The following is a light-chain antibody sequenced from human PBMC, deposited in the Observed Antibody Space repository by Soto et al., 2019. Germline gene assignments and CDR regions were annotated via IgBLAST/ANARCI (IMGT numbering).Light chain of an antibody. Sequence: DIQMTQSPSTLSASAGETVTISCRANQSISTLLAWYQQKPGKAPKLLIYDASTLESGIPSKFRGSGSATEFTLTISSLQPDDFATYYCQQYDNYPLTFGGGTKVDIK. V-gene: IGKV1-5*01. CDR3: QQYDNYPLT. J-gene: IGKJ4*01. CDR1: QSISTL. CDR2: DAS.